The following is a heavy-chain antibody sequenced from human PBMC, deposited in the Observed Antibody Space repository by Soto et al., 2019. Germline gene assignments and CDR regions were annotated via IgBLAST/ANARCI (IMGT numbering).Heavy chain of an antibody. V-gene: IGHV4-4*07. Sequence: SETRSLTCTVSGGSITVYYLNWIRQPAGKGLEWIGHIYTSGRTDYNPSLTSRATMSVDTSKNQFSLNLKSITAADTAVYYCVRVGVGIGNHFDSWGRGTLVTVS. D-gene: IGHD1-26*01. CDR3: VRVGVGIGNHFDS. CDR1: GGSITVYY. J-gene: IGHJ4*02. CDR2: IYTSGRT.